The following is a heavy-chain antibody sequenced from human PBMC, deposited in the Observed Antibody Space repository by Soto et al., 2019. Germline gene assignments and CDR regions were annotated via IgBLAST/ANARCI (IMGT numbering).Heavy chain of an antibody. CDR2: IWYDGSNK. V-gene: IGHV3-33*01. CDR3: ARGLAAYYYGMDV. CDR1: GFTFSSYG. J-gene: IGHJ6*02. Sequence: ESGGGVVQPGRSLRLSCAASGFTFSSYGMHWVRQAPGKGLEWVAVIWYDGSNKYYADSVKGRFTISRDNSKNTLYLQMNSLRAEDTAVYYCARGLAAYYYGMDVWGQGTTVTVSS.